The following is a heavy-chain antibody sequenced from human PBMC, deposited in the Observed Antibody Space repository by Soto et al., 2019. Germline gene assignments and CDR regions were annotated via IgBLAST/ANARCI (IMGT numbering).Heavy chain of an antibody. Sequence: SQTLSLTCAISGDSVSSNDATWDWIRQSPSRGLEWLGRTYYRSKWYIDYAVSVKSRITINPDPSNNQFSLKLSSVTAADTAVYFCAREYSSMIDYWGQGTLVTVSS. D-gene: IGHD2-2*01. V-gene: IGHV6-1*01. CDR1: GDSVSSNDAT. CDR2: TYYRSKWYI. J-gene: IGHJ4*02. CDR3: AREYSSMIDY.